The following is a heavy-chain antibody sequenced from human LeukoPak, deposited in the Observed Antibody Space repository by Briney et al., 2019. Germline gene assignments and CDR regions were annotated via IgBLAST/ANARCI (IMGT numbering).Heavy chain of an antibody. J-gene: IGHJ4*02. D-gene: IGHD3-10*01. CDR3: ARREITMVRGVISDIVDY. CDR2: IYYSGST. V-gene: IGHV4-59*08. Sequence: SETLSLTCTVSGGSISSYYWSWIRQPPGKGLEWIGYIYYSGSTNYNPSLKSRVTISVDTSKNQFSLKLSSVTAADTAVYYRARREITMVRGVISDIVDYWGQGTLVTVSS. CDR1: GGSISSYY.